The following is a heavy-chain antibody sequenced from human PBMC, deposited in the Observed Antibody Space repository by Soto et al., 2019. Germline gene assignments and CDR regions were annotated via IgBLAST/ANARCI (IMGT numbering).Heavy chain of an antibody. V-gene: IGHV1-69*01. J-gene: IGHJ6*02. CDR1: GGTFSSYA. CDR2: IIPIFGTA. D-gene: IGHD2-2*01. CDR3: ARGAVPAATYYYYGMDV. Sequence: QVQLVQSGAEVKKPGSSVKVSCKASGGTFSSYAISWVRQAPGQGLEWMGRIIPIFGTANYAQKFQGRVTITADESTSTAYMELSSLRSEDTAVYYCARGAVPAATYYYYGMDVWGQGTTVTVSS.